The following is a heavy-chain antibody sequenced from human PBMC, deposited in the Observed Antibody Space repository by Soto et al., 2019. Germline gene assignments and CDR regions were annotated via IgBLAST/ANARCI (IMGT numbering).Heavy chain of an antibody. CDR1: GYTCTSYA. CDR3: ARDLGGWPDY. V-gene: IGHV1-3*01. Sequence: ASLKVSCNASGYTCTSYAMHWVLQAPGQRLEWMGWINAGNGNTKYSQKFQGRVTITRDTSASTAYMELSSLRSEDTAVYYCARDLGGWPDYWGQGTLDIVSS. CDR2: INAGNGNT. J-gene: IGHJ4*02.